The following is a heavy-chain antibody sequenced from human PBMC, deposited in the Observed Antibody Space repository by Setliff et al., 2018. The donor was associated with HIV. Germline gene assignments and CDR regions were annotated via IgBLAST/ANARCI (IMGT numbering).Heavy chain of an antibody. CDR3: ALTGHRLLRGYMDV. J-gene: IGHJ6*03. Sequence: SETLSLTCTVSGGSIDSGNYDWNWVRQPGGKGLEWIGRIYTRGSTKYSPTFESRVTMSLDTSKNQFSLNLRSVTAADTAVYYCALTGHRLLRGYMDVWGKGTTVTVSS. CDR2: IYTRGST. V-gene: IGHV4-61*02. CDR1: GGSIDSGNYD. D-gene: IGHD2-15*01.